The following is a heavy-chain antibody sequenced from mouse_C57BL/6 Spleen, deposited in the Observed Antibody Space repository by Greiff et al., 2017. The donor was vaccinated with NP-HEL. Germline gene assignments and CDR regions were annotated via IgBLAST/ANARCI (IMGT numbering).Heavy chain of an antibody. Sequence: VQLQQSGPELVKPGASVKISCKASGYTFTDYYMNWVKQSHGKSLEWIGDINPNNGGTSYNQKFKGKATLTVDKSSSTAYMELRSLTSEDSAVYYCARPYAPWFAYWGQGTLVTVSA. J-gene: IGHJ3*01. CDR1: GYTFTDYY. D-gene: IGHD6-5*01. CDR2: INPNNGGT. V-gene: IGHV1-26*01. CDR3: ARPYAPWFAY.